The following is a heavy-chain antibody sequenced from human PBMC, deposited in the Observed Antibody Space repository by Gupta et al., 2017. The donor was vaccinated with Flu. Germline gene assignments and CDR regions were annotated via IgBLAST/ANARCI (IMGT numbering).Heavy chain of an antibody. D-gene: IGHD5-18*01. Sequence: QVQVVETGGGVVKPGRCLRRYWAASGFTFSSYGMHWVRQAPGKGLEWVAVISFDGSETYIADSVRGRFSISRDNSKNTVYLEMNKVRAEDTAVYYCAKARIRLWSAFDYWGQGTLVTVSS. V-gene: IGHV3-30*18. CDR2: ISFDGSET. CDR3: AKARIRLWSAFDY. J-gene: IGHJ4*02. CDR1: GFTFSSYG.